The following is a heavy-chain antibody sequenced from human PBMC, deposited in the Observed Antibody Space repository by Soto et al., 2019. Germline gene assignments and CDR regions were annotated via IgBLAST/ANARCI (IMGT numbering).Heavy chain of an antibody. CDR3: AKDISYTYLGGVDY. J-gene: IGHJ4*02. Sequence: PGGSLRLPCAASXFTFSSDWMHWVRQAPGKGLVLGSRINTDGRGTSYADSVKGRFTISRDNAKNTLYLQMDSLGAGDTAWDYWAKDISYTYLGGVDYWGQGTLVTVSS. V-gene: IGHV3-74*01. CDR2: INTDGRGT. D-gene: IGHD3-16*01. CDR1: XFTFSSDW.